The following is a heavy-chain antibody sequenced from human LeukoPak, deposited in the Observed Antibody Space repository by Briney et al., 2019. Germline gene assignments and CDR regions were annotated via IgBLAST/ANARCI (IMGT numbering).Heavy chain of an antibody. V-gene: IGHV3-30*03. CDR2: ISYDGSNK. CDR3: AFLSGVRDYYYYYGMDV. Sequence: GRSLRLSCAASGFTFSSYGMHWVRQAPGKGLEWVAVISYDGSNKYYADSVKGRFTISRDNSKNTLYLQMNSLRAEDTAVYYCAFLSGVRDYYYYYGMDVWGQGTTVTVSS. D-gene: IGHD7-27*01. J-gene: IGHJ6*02. CDR1: GFTFSSYG.